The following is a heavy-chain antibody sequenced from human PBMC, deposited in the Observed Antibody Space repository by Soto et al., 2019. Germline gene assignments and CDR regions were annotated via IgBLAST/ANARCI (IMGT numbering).Heavy chain of an antibody. CDR2: ISGYSDNT. CDR1: GYTFIDYG. D-gene: IGHD1-26*01. V-gene: IGHV1-18*01. Sequence: QVQLVQSGAEVKKPGASVKVSCKVSGYTFIDYGISWVRQAPGQGLEWMGWISGYSDNTNYAQNFQGRVTMTTDTSTSTAYMELRSLRSDDTAVYFCARGHGGIVGPSDYWGQGTLVTVSS. J-gene: IGHJ4*02. CDR3: ARGHGGIVGPSDY.